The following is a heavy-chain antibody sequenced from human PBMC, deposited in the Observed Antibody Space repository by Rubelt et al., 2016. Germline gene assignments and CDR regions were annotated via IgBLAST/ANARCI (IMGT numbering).Heavy chain of an antibody. CDR2: IRQDGNEI. D-gene: IGHD6-6*01. CDR3: ARDPTSSFRYFQH. V-gene: IGHV3-7*01. J-gene: IGHJ1*01. Sequence: WVANIRQDGNEIYYVDSVKGRFTISRDNAKESLYLQMNSLRAADTAVYYCARDPTSSFRYFQHWGQGTLVTVSS.